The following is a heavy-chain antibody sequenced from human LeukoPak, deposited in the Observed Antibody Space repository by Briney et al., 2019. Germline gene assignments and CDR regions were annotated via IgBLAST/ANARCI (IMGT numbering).Heavy chain of an antibody. D-gene: IGHD2-15*01. V-gene: IGHV3-66*04. CDR1: GFTVSSNY. J-gene: IGHJ4*02. Sequence: GGSLRLSCAASGFTVSSNYMSWVRQAPGKGLEWVSVIYSGGSTYYAGSVKGRFTISRDNSKNTLYLQMNSLRAEDTAVYYCARHCSGGSCYEGIDYWGQGTLVTVSS. CDR3: ARHCSGGSCYEGIDY. CDR2: IYSGGST.